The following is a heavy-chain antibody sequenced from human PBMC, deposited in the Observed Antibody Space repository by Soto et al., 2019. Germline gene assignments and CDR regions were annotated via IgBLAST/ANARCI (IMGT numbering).Heavy chain of an antibody. J-gene: IGHJ4*02. D-gene: IGHD6-13*01. CDR3: ARAAATGHPVVPDF. V-gene: IGHV4-31*03. Sequence: QVQLQESGPGLVKPSQTLSLTCNVSGASLSSGDYYWNWIRQLPGKGLEWIGYIYYTRVTSYNPSLKSRVTMSVDTSKQQFSLKMNSVTAADTAVYFCARAAATGHPVVPDFWGQGALVTVSS. CDR2: IYYTRVT. CDR1: GASLSSGDYY.